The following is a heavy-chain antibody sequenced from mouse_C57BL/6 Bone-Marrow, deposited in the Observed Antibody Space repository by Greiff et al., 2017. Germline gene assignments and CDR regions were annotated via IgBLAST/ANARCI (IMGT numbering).Heavy chain of an antibody. V-gene: IGHV5-17*01. CDR1: GFTFSDYG. CDR3: ARPGCRH. J-gene: IGHJ2*01. D-gene: IGHD3-3*01. Sequence: EVKLVESGGGLVKPGGSLKLSCAASGFTFSDYGMHWVRQAPEKGLEWVAYISSGSSTIYYADTVKGRFTISRDNAKNTRFLQMTSLRSEDTAMYYCARPGCRHWGQGTTLTVSS. CDR2: ISSGSSTI.